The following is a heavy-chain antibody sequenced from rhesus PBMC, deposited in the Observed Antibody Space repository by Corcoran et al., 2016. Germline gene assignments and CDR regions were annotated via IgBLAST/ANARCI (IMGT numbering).Heavy chain of an antibody. CDR3: ARDGEYCSSTYCSRLHYYFDY. CDR2: ISGSGGST. Sequence: QLQLQESGPGLVKPSATLSLTCAVSGGSISSNYWSWIRQPPGKGLEWIGRISGSGGSTDYNPSLKSRVTISTDTSKNQVSLKLSSVTAADTAVYYCARDGEYCSSTYCSRLHYYFDYWGQGVLVTVSS. D-gene: IGHD2-15*01. J-gene: IGHJ4*01. V-gene: IGHV4-173*01. CDR1: GGSISSNY.